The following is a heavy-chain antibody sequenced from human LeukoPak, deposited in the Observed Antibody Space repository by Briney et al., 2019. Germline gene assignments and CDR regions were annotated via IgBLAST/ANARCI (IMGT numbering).Heavy chain of an antibody. CDR1: GGTFSSYA. V-gene: IGHV1-69*06. CDR2: IIPIFGTA. CDR3: ARSHYDYVWGSYRFGAFDI. D-gene: IGHD3-16*02. Sequence: EASVKVSCRASGGTFSSYAISWVRQAPGQGLEWMGGIIPIFGTANYAQKFQGRVTITADKSTSTAYMELSSLRSEDTAVYYCARSHYDYVWGSYRFGAFDIWGQGTMVTVSS. J-gene: IGHJ3*02.